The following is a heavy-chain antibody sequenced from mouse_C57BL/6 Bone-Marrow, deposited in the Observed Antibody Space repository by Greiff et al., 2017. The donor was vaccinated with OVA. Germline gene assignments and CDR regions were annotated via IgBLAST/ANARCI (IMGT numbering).Heavy chain of an antibody. CDR1: GFSLTSYG. J-gene: IGHJ1*03. Sequence: VQGVESGPGLVQPSQSLSITCTVSGFSLTSYGVHWVRQPPGKGLAWLGVIWRGGSPDYTAAFISRLSISKDNSTSQVFFKMNSLQADDTAIYYCAKTGVITTVVATLDWYFDVWGTGTTVTVSS. V-gene: IGHV2-4*01. CDR3: AKTGVITTVVATLDWYFDV. CDR2: IWRGGSP. D-gene: IGHD1-1*01.